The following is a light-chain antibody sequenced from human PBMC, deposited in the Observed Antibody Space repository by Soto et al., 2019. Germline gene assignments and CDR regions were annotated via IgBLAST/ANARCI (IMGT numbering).Light chain of an antibody. V-gene: IGKV3-15*01. CDR2: GAS. CDR1: QSVSGN. J-gene: IGKJ4*01. Sequence: EIVMTQSPATLSVSPGERATLSCRASQSVSGNLAWYQQKPGQAPRLLIYGASTRATGIPARFSGSGSGTEFTLAISSLQSEDFAVYYCQQHNNWSPVTFGGGTKVEMK. CDR3: QQHNNWSPVT.